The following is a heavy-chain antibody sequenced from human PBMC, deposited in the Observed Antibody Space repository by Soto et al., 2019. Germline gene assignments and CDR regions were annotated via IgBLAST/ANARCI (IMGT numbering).Heavy chain of an antibody. CDR2: IYHSGST. J-gene: IGHJ5*02. CDR1: GGSISSSNW. V-gene: IGHV4-4*02. D-gene: IGHD3-10*01. Sequence: QVQLQESGPGLVKPSGTLSLTCAVSGGSISSSNWWSWVRQPPGKGLEWIGEIYHSGSTNYNPSLKRRANISVDKAQHQFSLKLSSVTAADTAVYYCARDYMVRGVMRWFDPWGQGTLVTVSS. CDR3: ARDYMVRGVMRWFDP.